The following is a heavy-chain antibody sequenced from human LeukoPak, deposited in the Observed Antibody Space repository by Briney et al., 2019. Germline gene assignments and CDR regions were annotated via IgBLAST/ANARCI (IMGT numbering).Heavy chain of an antibody. J-gene: IGHJ4*02. D-gene: IGHD6-13*01. Sequence: ASVKVSCKASGYTFTGYYMHWVRQAPGQGLEWMGWINPNSGGTNYAQKLQGRVTMTTDTSTSTAYMELRSLRSDDTAVYYCARVPGSSWYYFDYWGQGTLVTVSS. CDR1: GYTFTGYY. V-gene: IGHV1-2*02. CDR3: ARVPGSSWYYFDY. CDR2: INPNSGGT.